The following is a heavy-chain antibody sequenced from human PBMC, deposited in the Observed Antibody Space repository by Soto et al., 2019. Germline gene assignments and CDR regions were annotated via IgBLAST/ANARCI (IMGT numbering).Heavy chain of an antibody. Sequence: ASVKVSCKASGYTFTSYGISWVRQAPGQGLEWMGWINACNGNTKYSQKFQGRVTITRDTSASTAYMELSSLRSEDTAVYYCARDYDILTGYFDPWGQGTLVTVSS. CDR1: GYTFTSYG. V-gene: IGHV1-18*01. CDR2: INACNGNT. CDR3: ARDYDILTGYFDP. D-gene: IGHD3-9*01. J-gene: IGHJ5*02.